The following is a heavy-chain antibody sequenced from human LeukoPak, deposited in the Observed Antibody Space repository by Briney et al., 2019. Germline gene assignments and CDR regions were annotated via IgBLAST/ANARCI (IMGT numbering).Heavy chain of an antibody. CDR2: ISYDGSNK. V-gene: IGHV3-30-3*01. CDR3: ARDRNYYDSSGYYDC. CDR1: GFTFSNYG. Sequence: GGSLRLSCAASGFTFSNYGIHWVRQAPGKGLEWVALISYDGSNKYYADSVKGRFTISRDNAKNSLYLQMNSLRVEDTAVYYCARDRNYYDSSGYYDCWGQGTLVTVSS. D-gene: IGHD3-22*01. J-gene: IGHJ4*02.